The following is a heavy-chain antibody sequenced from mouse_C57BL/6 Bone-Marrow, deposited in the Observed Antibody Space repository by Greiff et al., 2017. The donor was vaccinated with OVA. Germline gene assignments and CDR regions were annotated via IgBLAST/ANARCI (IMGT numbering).Heavy chain of an antibody. CDR3: THYGSSYQYFDV. Sequence: VHVKQSGAELVRPGASVKLSCTASGFNIKDDYMHWVKQRPEQGLEWIGWIDPENGDTEYASKFQGKATITADTSYNTAYLQLSSLTSEDTAVYYCTHYGSSYQYFDVWGTGTTVTVSS. V-gene: IGHV14-4*01. CDR2: IDPENGDT. D-gene: IGHD1-1*01. J-gene: IGHJ1*03. CDR1: GFNIKDDY.